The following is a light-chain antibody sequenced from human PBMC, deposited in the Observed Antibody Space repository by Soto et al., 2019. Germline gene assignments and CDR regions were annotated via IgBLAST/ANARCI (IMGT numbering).Light chain of an antibody. J-gene: IGKJ2*01. CDR2: AVS. Sequence: DIQMTQSPSSLSASVGDRVTLTCRASQSINTFLNWYQQKPGKAPQLLIYAVSSLRSGVPSRFSGSRSGSDVTLNISNLQPEDFVTFICQQSYSPPYTFGQGTKLEIK. CDR3: QQSYSPPYT. V-gene: IGKV1-39*01. CDR1: QSINTF.